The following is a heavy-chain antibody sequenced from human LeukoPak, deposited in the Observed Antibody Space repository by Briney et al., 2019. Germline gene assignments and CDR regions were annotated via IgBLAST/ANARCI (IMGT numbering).Heavy chain of an antibody. CDR2: IKQDGSEK. CDR1: GFTFSTYW. CDR3: AKDYYGSGRPFDI. D-gene: IGHD3-10*01. J-gene: IGHJ3*02. Sequence: GGSLRLSCAASGFTFSTYWMSGVRQAPGKGLEWVANIKQDGSEKYYVDSVKGRFTISRDNSKNTLYLQMNSLRAEDTAVYYCAKDYYGSGRPFDIWGQGTMVTVSS. V-gene: IGHV3-7*01.